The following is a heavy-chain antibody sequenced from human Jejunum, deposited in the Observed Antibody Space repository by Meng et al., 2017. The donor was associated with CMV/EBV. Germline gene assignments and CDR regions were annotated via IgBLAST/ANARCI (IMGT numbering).Heavy chain of an antibody. D-gene: IGHD5-12*01. CDR2: INHSGTT. V-gene: IGHV4-34*01. J-gene: IGHJ4*02. CDR3: AVDIVPAMGPGTPLTTNY. CDR1: GGSFSGYY. Sequence: QVALREWGEGLLKPSEPLSPTCAVSGGSFSGYYWNWIRQPPGKGLEWSGEINHSGTTNYNPSLKSLVTISVDTSKNQFSLKLSSVTAADTAVYYCAVDIVPAMGPGTPLTTNYWGQGTLVTVSS.